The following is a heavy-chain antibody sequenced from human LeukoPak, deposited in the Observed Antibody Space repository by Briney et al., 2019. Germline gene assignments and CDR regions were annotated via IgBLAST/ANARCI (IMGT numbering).Heavy chain of an antibody. CDR3: ARAGYGSGGSDY. D-gene: IGHD4-23*01. J-gene: IGHJ4*02. V-gene: IGHV4-59*01. Sequence: SETLSLTCTVSGGSISSYYWSWFRQPPGKGLEWIGYIYYSGSTNYNPSLKSRVTISVDTSKIQFSLRLSSVAAADTAVYYCARAGYGSGGSDYWGQGTLVTVSS. CDR1: GGSISSYY. CDR2: IYYSGST.